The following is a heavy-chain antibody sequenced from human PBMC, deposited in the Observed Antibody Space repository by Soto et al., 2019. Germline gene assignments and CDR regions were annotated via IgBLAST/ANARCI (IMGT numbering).Heavy chain of an antibody. J-gene: IGHJ4*02. CDR3: ARDRRIAAAADFYFDS. V-gene: IGHV3-48*01. CDR1: GFTFSAYS. Sequence: EVQLVESGGGLVQSGGSLRLSCAASGFTFSAYSMNWVRQAPGKGLEWVSYISSRTNTIYYADSVQGRFTISRDDAKNSLYLQMDSLRAEDTAVYYCARDRRIAAAADFYFDSWGQGTLVTVSS. D-gene: IGHD6-13*01. CDR2: ISSRTNTI.